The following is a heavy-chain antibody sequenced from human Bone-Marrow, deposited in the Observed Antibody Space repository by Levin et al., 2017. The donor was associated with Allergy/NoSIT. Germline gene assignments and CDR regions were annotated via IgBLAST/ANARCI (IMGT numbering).Heavy chain of an antibody. J-gene: IGHJ3*02. CDR1: GASLTSDGYC. CDR3: AGDVLVTSSPDAFDI. CDR2: ISNSGST. Sequence: PSETLSLTCTVSGASLTSDGYCWSWIRQHPGKGLEWIGHISNSGSTKYRTSLKGRVTISLDTSKNQFSLSLRSVTGADTAVYYCAGDVLVTSSPDAFDIWGQGRLVIVSS. V-gene: IGHV4-31*02. D-gene: IGHD3-16*01.